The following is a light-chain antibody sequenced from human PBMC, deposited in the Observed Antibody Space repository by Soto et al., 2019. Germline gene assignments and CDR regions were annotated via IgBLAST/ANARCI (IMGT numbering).Light chain of an antibody. CDR3: QQRSTWPQIT. Sequence: EIVLTQSPATLSLSPGERATLSCSASQSVGNFLVWYQQKPGQAPRFLIYDASNRATGIPARFSGSGSGTDFTLTISSLEPEDFAVYYCQQRSTWPQITFGQGTRLEIK. CDR2: DAS. V-gene: IGKV3-11*01. CDR1: QSVGNF. J-gene: IGKJ5*01.